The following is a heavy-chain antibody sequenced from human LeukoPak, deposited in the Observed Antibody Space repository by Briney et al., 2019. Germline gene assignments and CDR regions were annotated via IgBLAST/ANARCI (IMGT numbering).Heavy chain of an antibody. CDR1: GASLSSYY. V-gene: IGHV4-59*01. D-gene: IGHD3-3*01. CDR3: VTGYYEPFDN. J-gene: IGHJ4*02. Sequence: SETLSLICSVSGASLSSYYWGWIRQSPGKGLEWLGYISDTGKTDYNPSLKSRGTLSLDTSKNQFSLGLTSVTAADTAVYYCVTGYYEPFDNWGQGTLVTVSS. CDR2: ISDTGKT.